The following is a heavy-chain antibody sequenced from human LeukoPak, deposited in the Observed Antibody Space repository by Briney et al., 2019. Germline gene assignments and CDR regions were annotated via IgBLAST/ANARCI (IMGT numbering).Heavy chain of an antibody. CDR3: ARVFSHGYSDY. CDR1: GGSISSYY. CDR2: IYYSGST. J-gene: IGHJ4*01. D-gene: IGHD5-18*01. V-gene: IGHV4-59*01. Sequence: PETLSLTCIVSGGSISSYYWSWIRQPPGKGLEWIGYIYYSGSTNYKPSLKSRVTISVATSKNQFSLRLSSVTAADAAVYYCARVFSHGYSDYWGHGTLVTVSS.